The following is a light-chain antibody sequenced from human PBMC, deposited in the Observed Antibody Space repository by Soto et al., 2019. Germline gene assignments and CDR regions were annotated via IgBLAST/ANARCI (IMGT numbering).Light chain of an antibody. J-gene: IGKJ2*01. CDR2: GAS. V-gene: IGKV1-27*01. CDR3: QKYNSAPNA. CDR1: QDISNH. Sequence: DIRMTQSPSSLSASVGDRVTITCRTSQDISNHLACYQQKPGKVPKLLIYGASKLQTGVHSRFSGSGSGTLFTLTISCLQTEDVATYYCQKYNSAPNAFGQGTRLEIK.